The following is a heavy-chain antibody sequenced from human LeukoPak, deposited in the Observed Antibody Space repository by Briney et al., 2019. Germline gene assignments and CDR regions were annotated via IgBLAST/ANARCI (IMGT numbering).Heavy chain of an antibody. CDR3: ASARFLWDTAMVMFDY. CDR2: VYYSGST. J-gene: IGHJ4*02. Sequence: PSETLSLTCTVSGGSISTTNYYWGWIRQSPGKGLEWFGCVYYSGSTYNNPSLKSRVTISVDTSKNQFSLKLSSVTAADTAVYYCASARFLWDTAMVMFDYWGQGTLVTVSS. D-gene: IGHD5-18*01. CDR1: GGSISTTNYY. V-gene: IGHV4-39*07.